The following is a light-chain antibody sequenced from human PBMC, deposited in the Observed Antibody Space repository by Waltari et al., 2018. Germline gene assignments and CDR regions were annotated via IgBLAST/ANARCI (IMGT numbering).Light chain of an antibody. CDR1: GSDVGGYAY. V-gene: IGLV2-14*01. Sequence: QSALTQPASVSGSPGQAIIISCTGTGSDVGGYAYVSWYQQYPGKATRLIIYYVYNCPSVVCNGFSGSKSDTTAALTTYGLQAEDESVYYCSSYTSSGVVFGGGTKLTVL. J-gene: IGLJ2*01. CDR2: YVY. CDR3: SSYTSSGVV.